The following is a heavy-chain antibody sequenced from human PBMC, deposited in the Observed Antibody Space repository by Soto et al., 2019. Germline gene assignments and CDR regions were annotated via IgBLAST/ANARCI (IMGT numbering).Heavy chain of an antibody. CDR3: AIYLLTTIPVATVF. J-gene: IGHJ4*02. CDR1: GFTFSTYA. CDR2: ISDNGGRT. D-gene: IGHD6-19*01. V-gene: IGHV3-23*01. Sequence: GGSLRLSCAASGFTFSTYAMTWVRQAPGKGLESVSGISDNGGRTYYADSVKGRFTISRDNSKNTLYLQMNSLRAEDTAIYYCAIYLLTTIPVATVFWCQGTLVSVFS.